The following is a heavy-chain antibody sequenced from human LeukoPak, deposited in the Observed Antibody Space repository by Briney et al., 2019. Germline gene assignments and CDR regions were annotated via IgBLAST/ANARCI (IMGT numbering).Heavy chain of an antibody. Sequence: ASVKVACKTSGYTFTAYRIHWVRQAPGQGLEWMGWINPNSGGTKYTQKFQGRVTLTRDTSISIAYMELSRLTSDDTAVYYCATDLMDTSMWEFDYWGQGTLVTVSS. CDR1: GYTFTAYR. V-gene: IGHV1-2*02. D-gene: IGHD5-18*01. CDR2: INPNSGGT. J-gene: IGHJ4*02. CDR3: ATDLMDTSMWEFDY.